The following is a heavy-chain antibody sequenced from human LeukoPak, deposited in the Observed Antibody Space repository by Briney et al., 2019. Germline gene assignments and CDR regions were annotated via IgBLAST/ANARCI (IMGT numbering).Heavy chain of an antibody. V-gene: IGHV5-51*01. CDR3: ARRYSSGWSFEY. CDR2: IYPGDSHT. Sequence: GESLKISGEGSGYSFPNYWITWVRQMPGKVLEWVGVIYPGDSHTRYSPSFQGQVTISADKSTNTAYLQWARLKASDTAIYYCARRYSSGWSFEYWGQGTLVTVSS. J-gene: IGHJ4*02. D-gene: IGHD6-19*01. CDR1: GYSFPNYW.